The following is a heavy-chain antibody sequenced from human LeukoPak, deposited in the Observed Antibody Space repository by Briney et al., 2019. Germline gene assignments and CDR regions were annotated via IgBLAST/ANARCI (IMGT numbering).Heavy chain of an antibody. V-gene: IGHV3-66*02. Sequence: GGSLRLSCAASGFTVSSNYMSWVRQAPGKGLEWVSVIYSGGSTYYADSVKGRFTISRDNSKNTLYLQINSLRAEDTAVHYCASNRRYFDWLSDYWGQGTLVTVSS. D-gene: IGHD3-9*01. J-gene: IGHJ4*02. CDR1: GFTVSSNY. CDR3: ASNRRYFDWLSDY. CDR2: IYSGGST.